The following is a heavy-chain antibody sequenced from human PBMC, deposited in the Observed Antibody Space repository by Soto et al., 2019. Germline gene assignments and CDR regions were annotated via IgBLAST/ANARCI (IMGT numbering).Heavy chain of an antibody. CDR1: GFTVSSNY. D-gene: IGHD4-17*01. V-gene: IGHV3-66*01. CDR3: ARDPNGNYVGAFDS. Sequence: GGSLRLSCAASGFTVSSNYMSWVRQAPGKGLEWVSVIYSGGSTYYADSVKGRFTISRDNSKNTLHLQMNSLRAEDTAVYYCARDPNGNYVGAFDSWGQGTLVTVS. J-gene: IGHJ4*02. CDR2: IYSGGST.